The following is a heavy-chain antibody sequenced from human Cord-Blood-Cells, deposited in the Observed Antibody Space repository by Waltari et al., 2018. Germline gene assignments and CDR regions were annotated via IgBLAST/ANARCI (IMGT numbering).Heavy chain of an antibody. D-gene: IGHD6-6*01. J-gene: IGHJ4*02. V-gene: IGHV1-69*01. Sequence: QVQLVQSGAEVKKPGSSVKVSCKASGGTFSSYAISWVRQAPGQGLEWMGGSIPIFGTANYAQKVQGRVTITADESTSTAYMELSSLRSEDTAVYYCARERGAAYSSSSSYFDYWGQGTLVTVSS. CDR1: GGTFSSYA. CDR2: SIPIFGTA. CDR3: ARERGAAYSSSSSYFDY.